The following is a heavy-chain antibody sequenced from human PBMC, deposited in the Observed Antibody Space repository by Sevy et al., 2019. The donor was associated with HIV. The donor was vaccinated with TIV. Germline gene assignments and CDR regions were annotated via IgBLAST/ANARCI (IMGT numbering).Heavy chain of an antibody. J-gene: IGHJ5*01. Sequence: GGSLRLSCEASGFTFNNYWMIWVRQAPGRGLEWVANIKQDGSEKKYVDSVKGRFPIPRDNAKNSLYLQMNSLRVEDTAVYYCARDQRWFDSWGQGTLVTVSS. CDR2: IKQDGSEK. V-gene: IGHV3-7*01. CDR3: ARDQRWFDS. CDR1: GFTFNNYW.